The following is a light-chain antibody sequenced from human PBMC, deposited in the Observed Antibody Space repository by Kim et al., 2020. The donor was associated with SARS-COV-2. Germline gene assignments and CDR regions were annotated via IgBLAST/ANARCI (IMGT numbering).Light chain of an antibody. V-gene: IGLV3-19*01. CDR3: NSRDSSGNHLV. CDR2: GKN. Sequence: ALGQTVRITCQGDSLRSYYASWYQQKPGKAPVLVIYGKNNRPSGIPDRFSGSSSGNTASLTITGAQAEDEADYYCNSRDSSGNHLVFGGGTKLTVL. CDR1: SLRSYY. J-gene: IGLJ3*02.